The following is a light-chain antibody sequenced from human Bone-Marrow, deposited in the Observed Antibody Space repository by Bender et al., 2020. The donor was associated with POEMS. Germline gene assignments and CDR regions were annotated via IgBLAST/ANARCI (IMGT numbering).Light chain of an antibody. V-gene: IGLV1-44*01. J-gene: IGLJ3*02. CDR1: NSNIGTNA. CDR2: SDN. CDR3: AAWEAGLSGGV. Sequence: QSVLTQPPSASGTPGQRVTISCSGSNSNIGTNAVNWYQQFPGPAPKLLIYSDNQRPSGVPDRFYAFKSGTSASLAISGLQSEDEADYYCAAWEAGLSGGVFGGGTKLTVL.